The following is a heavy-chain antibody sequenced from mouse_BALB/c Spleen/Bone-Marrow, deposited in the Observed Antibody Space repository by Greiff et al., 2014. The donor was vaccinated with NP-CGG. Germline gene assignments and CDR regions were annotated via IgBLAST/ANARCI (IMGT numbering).Heavy chain of an antibody. CDR1: GYKFTDYE. CDR2: IDPETGGT. D-gene: IGHD2-2*01. J-gene: IGHJ4*01. V-gene: IGHV1-15*01. CDR3: TREGIYFGYDVPMDY. Sequence: VQLQQSGAELVRPGALVTLSCKASGYKFTDYEMHWVKQTPVHGLEWIGSIDPETGGTAYNQNFKGKATLTADRSSTTAYMELRSLTSEDSAVYYCTREGIYFGYDVPMDYWGQGTSVTVSS.